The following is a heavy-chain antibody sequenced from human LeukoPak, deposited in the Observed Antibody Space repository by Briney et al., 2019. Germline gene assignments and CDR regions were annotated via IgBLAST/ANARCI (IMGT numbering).Heavy chain of an antibody. V-gene: IGHV3-23*01. CDR1: GFTFTSYA. CDR2: ISGSGGST. J-gene: IGHJ5*02. Sequence: GGSLRLSCAASGFTFTSYAMGCVRQAPGKGLEWVSAISGSGGSTYYADSVKGRFTISRDNSKNTLYLQMNSLRAEDTAVYYCATPLESLLSLSSWGQENLVTVSS. D-gene: IGHD3-3*01. CDR3: ATPLESLLSLSS.